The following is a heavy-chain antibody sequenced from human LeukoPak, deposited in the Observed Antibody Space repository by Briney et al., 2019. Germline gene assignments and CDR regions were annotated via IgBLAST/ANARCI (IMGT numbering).Heavy chain of an antibody. CDR2: IYTSGST. CDR1: GGSISSGSYY. V-gene: IGHV4-61*02. CDR3: ARVGNYYGSGSLSRIDY. D-gene: IGHD3-10*01. Sequence: SETLSLTCTVSGGSISSGSYYWSWIRQPAGKGLEWIGRIYTSGSTNYNPSLKSRVTISVDTSKNQFSLKLSSVTAADTAVYYCARVGNYYGSGSLSRIDYWGQGTLVTVSS. J-gene: IGHJ4*02.